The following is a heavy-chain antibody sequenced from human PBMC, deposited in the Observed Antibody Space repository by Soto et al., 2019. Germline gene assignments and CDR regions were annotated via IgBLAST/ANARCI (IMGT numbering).Heavy chain of an antibody. CDR1: GYTVSDLV. D-gene: IGHD2-2*01. V-gene: IGHV1-24*01. CDR3: ARDDCSSATCSRSLDY. J-gene: IGHJ4*02. Sequence: TSVKVSSTFSGYTVSDLVVDWVRQAHGKGLEWMGGFDPEDGETFYAQQFQGRVTMTEDTSTDTAYMELSSLRSEDTAVYYCARDDCSSATCSRSLDYCGQGTLVTVSS. CDR2: FDPEDGET.